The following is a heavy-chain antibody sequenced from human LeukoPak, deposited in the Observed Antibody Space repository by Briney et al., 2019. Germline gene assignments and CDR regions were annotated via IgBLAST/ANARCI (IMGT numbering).Heavy chain of an antibody. D-gene: IGHD2-2*01. V-gene: IGHV3-30*02. CDR3: AKGPGMAAMPFDY. CDR1: GFTFSSYG. CDR2: IRFDGSNK. Sequence: GGSLRLSCAASGFTFSSYGMHWVRQAPGKGLEWVAFIRFDGSNKYYADSVKGRFTISRDNSKNTLYLQMNSLRAEDTAVYYYAKGPGMAAMPFDYWGQGTLVTVSS. J-gene: IGHJ4*02.